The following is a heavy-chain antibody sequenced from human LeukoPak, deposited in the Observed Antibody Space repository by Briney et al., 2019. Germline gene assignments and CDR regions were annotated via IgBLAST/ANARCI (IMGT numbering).Heavy chain of an antibody. CDR3: ARLGLGIGFDY. J-gene: IGHJ4*02. CDR2: IYYSGST. D-gene: IGHD5-18*01. V-gene: IGHV4-39*07. CDR1: GGSISSSSYY. Sequence: PSETLSLTCAVSGGSISSSSYYWGWIRQPPGKGLEWIGSIYYSGSTYYNPSLKSRVTISVDTSKNQFSLKLSSVTAADTAVYYCARLGLGIGFDYWGQGTLVTVSS.